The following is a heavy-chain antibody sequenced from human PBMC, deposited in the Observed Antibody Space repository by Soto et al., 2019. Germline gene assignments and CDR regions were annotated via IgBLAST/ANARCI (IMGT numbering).Heavy chain of an antibody. CDR1: GGSISSYY. CDR2: IYYSGST. Sequence: SETLSLTCTVSGGSISSYYWSWIRQPPGKGLEWIGYIYYSGSTNYNPSLTSRVTISVDTSKNQFSLKLSSVTAADTAVYYCARGRGRWLQLPEFDYWGQGTLVTVSS. CDR3: ARGRGRWLQLPEFDY. D-gene: IGHD5-12*01. V-gene: IGHV4-59*01. J-gene: IGHJ4*02.